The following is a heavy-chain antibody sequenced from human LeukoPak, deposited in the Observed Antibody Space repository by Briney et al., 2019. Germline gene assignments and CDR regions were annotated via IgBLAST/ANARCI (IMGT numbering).Heavy chain of an antibody. CDR2: INYDGTST. CDR1: GFTFGSYW. CDR3: AREANTAFDY. D-gene: IGHD2/OR15-2a*01. V-gene: IGHV3-74*01. Sequence: GGSLRLSCVASGFTFGSYWMHWVRQAPGKGLVWVSRINYDGTSTTYADSVKGRFTVSRDNGKKTVSLQINSLRPDDTAVYYCAREANTAFDYWGQGTLVTVSS. J-gene: IGHJ4*02.